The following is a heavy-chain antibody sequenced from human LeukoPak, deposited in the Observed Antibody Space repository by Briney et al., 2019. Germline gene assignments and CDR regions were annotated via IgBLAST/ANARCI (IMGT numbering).Heavy chain of an antibody. CDR2: INPSGGST. D-gene: IGHD2-15*01. Sequence: ASVKVSCKASGYTFTSYYMHWVRQAPGQGLEWMGIINPSGGSTSYAQKFQGRVTMTRDTSTSTVYMELSSLRSEDTAVYYCARGIVVVAQLGFYFYYMDVWGKGTTVTISS. CDR3: ARGIVVVAQLGFYFYYMDV. V-gene: IGHV1-46*01. J-gene: IGHJ6*03. CDR1: GYTFTSYY.